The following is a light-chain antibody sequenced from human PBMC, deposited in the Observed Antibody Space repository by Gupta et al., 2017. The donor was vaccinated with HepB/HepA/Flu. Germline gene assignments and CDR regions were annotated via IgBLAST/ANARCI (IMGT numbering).Light chain of an antibody. CDR2: QDS. Sequence: YKLSQPLSVSVSPGPTASIPCSGDNLEDKYVCWYQQKPGQTPVVVIYQDSKRPSGIPERFSGSNSGNTATLTITGTHATDEADYYCQAWDSSVVVVFGGGTKLTVL. J-gene: IGLJ2*01. CDR3: QAWDSSVVVV. CDR1: NLEDKY. V-gene: IGLV3-1*01.